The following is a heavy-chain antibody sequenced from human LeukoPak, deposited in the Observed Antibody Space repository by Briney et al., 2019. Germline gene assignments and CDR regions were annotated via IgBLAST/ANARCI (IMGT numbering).Heavy chain of an antibody. CDR1: GGSISSGSYY. V-gene: IGHV4-61*02. CDR3: ARAVAVVPAAIYIGYFDY. Sequence: SETLSLTCTVSGGSISSGSYYWSWIRQPAGKGREWIGRIYTSGSTNYNPSLKSRVTISVDTSKNQFSLKLSSVTAADTAVYYCARAVAVVPAAIYIGYFDYWGQGTLVTVSS. J-gene: IGHJ4*02. D-gene: IGHD2-2*01. CDR2: IYTSGST.